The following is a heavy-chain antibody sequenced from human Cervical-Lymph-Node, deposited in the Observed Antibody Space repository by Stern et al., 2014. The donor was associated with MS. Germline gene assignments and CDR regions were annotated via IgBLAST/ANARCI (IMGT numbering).Heavy chain of an antibody. CDR3: ARAGPYDYIWGNFRHRAFYFDS. J-gene: IGHJ4*02. Sequence: VQLVESGPGLVKPSETLSLMCSASSGFIGNNYWSWIRQPPGKGLEWIGHIYYSGSTSYNTSLKTRVTISLDTSKIQLSLRLSSVTAADTAVYYCARAGPYDYIWGNFRHRAFYFDSWGQGALVTVSS. CDR2: IYYSGST. CDR1: SGFIGNNY. D-gene: IGHD3-16*02. V-gene: IGHV4-59*01.